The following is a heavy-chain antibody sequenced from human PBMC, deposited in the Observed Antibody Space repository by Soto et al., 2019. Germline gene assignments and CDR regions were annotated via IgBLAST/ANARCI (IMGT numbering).Heavy chain of an antibody. CDR3: AGHPERIAEIGWFGP. D-gene: IGHD6-13*01. V-gene: IGHV3-48*01. Sequence: EVQLVESGGGLVQPGGSLRLSCAASGFTFSSYSMNWVRQAPGKGLEWVSYISSSSSTIYYADSVKGRFTISRDNAKNSMHLEKNSLRAEDMAVYYCAGHPERIAEIGWFGPWGQGTLVTVSS. CDR1: GFTFSSYS. J-gene: IGHJ5*02. CDR2: ISSSSSTI.